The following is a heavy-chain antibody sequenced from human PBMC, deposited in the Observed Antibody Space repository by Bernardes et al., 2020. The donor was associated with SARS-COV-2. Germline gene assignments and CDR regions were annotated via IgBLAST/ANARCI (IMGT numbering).Heavy chain of an antibody. CDR3: ARGSGYYYFDF. D-gene: IGHD5-12*01. Sequence: GGSLRLSCAASGYIFSSYCVHWARQAPGKGLVWVSGISEDGSAIRSADSVKGRFTISRDNAKNTLFLQMSSLTAEDTAVYYCARGSGYYYFDFWGQGTLVTVSS. CDR1: GYIFSSYC. J-gene: IGHJ4*02. CDR2: ISEDGSAI. V-gene: IGHV3-74*01.